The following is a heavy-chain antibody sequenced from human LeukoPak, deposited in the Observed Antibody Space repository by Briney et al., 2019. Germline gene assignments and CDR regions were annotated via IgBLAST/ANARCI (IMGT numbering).Heavy chain of an antibody. CDR3: AKGLFGSSNYYFEY. CDR2: IFGSGSST. V-gene: IGHV3-23*01. CDR1: GFAVSSYA. J-gene: IGHJ4*02. D-gene: IGHD6-13*01. Sequence: GGSLRLSCAPSGFAVSSYATTWVRQAPGNKLTRVSTIFGSGSSTFDADSVKGRFTISRDNSKNMLYLQVSSLRVEDTAVYYCAKGLFGSSNYYFEYWGQGTLVTVSA.